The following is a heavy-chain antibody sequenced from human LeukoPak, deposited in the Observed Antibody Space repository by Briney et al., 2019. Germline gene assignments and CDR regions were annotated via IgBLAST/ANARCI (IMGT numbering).Heavy chain of an antibody. CDR2: TYYRSKWYN. Sequence: SQTLSLTCAISGDSVSNNSATWNWIRQSPSRGLEWLGRTYYRSKWYNDYAVSVKSRITIDPDTSKNHFSLQLNSMTPEDTAVYYCARDAVLGIAVTTGRYFYGMDVWGQGTTVTVSS. V-gene: IGHV6-1*01. J-gene: IGHJ6*02. D-gene: IGHD6-19*01. CDR3: ARDAVLGIAVTTGRYFYGMDV. CDR1: GDSVSNNSAT.